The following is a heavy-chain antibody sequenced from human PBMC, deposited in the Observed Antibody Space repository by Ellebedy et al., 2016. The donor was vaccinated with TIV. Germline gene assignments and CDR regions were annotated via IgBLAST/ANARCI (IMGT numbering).Heavy chain of an antibody. Sequence: GESLKISCAASGFPFSSYGMHWVRQAPGKGLEWVAFIRYDGSNTYSADSVKGRFTISRDDSQSTLYLQMNSLTTDDTAVYYCAKAPQGVAGIYYFDSWGQGTLVTVSS. D-gene: IGHD6-19*01. V-gene: IGHV3-30*02. CDR2: IRYDGSNT. CDR3: AKAPQGVAGIYYFDS. J-gene: IGHJ4*02. CDR1: GFPFSSYG.